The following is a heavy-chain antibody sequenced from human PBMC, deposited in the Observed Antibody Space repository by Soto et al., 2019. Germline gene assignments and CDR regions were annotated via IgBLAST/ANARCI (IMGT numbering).Heavy chain of an antibody. D-gene: IGHD3-3*01. CDR2: IYHSGST. V-gene: IGHV4-30-2*01. J-gene: IGHJ4*02. Sequence: SETLSLTCAVSGGSISSGGYSWSWIRQPPGKGLEWIGYIYHSGSTYYNPSLKSRVTISVDRSKNQFSLKLSSVTAADTAVYYCARVWTGSLPVFDYWGQGTLVTVSS. CDR3: ARVWTGSLPVFDY. CDR1: GGSISSGGYS.